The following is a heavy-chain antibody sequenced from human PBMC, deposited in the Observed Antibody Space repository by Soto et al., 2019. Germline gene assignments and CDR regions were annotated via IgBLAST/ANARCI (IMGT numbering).Heavy chain of an antibody. CDR3: ARGVSAGVDY. Sequence: ASVKVSCKASGYSFTSLDINWVRQTAGQGLEWMGWMEPSTGRTGYAQKFQGRVTMTKDTSINTAYMELTTLTSDDTAFYYCARGVSAGVDYWRQGTLVTVSS. CDR1: GYSFTSLD. D-gene: IGHD1-26*01. CDR2: MEPSTGRT. V-gene: IGHV1-8*01. J-gene: IGHJ4*02.